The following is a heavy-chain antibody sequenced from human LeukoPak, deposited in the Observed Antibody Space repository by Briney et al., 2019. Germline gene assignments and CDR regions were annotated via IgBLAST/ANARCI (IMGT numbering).Heavy chain of an antibody. CDR2: INPIFGTA. CDR3: ARSSLYSSSWYEPPSLGEDY. CDR1: GGTFSSYA. J-gene: IGHJ4*02. Sequence: SVKVSCKASGGTFSSYAISWVRQAPGQGLEWMGGINPIFGTANYAQKFQGRVTITADESTSTAYMELSSLRSEDTAVYYCARSSLYSSSWYEPPSLGEDYWGQGTLVTVSS. D-gene: IGHD6-13*01. V-gene: IGHV1-69*13.